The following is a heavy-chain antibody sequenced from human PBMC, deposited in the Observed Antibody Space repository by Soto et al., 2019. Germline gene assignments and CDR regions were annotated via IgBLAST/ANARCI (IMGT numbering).Heavy chain of an antibody. CDR3: ARAWPHIWNDARNCFDP. V-gene: IGHV1-69*08. J-gene: IGHJ5*02. CDR2: ISPIPGTA. CDR1: GGTFNNYT. Sequence: GASVKVSCKASGGTFNNYTITWVRQAPGQGLEWMGRISPIPGTANYAQRFQGRVTITADKSTSTAYMELSSLRSEDTAVYYCARAWPHIWNDARNCFDPWGQGTLVTVSS. D-gene: IGHD1-1*01.